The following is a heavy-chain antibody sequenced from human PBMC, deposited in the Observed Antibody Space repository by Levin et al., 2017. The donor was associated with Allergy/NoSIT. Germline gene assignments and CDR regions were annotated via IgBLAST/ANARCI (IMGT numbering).Heavy chain of an antibody. CDR2: IWYDGSNK. V-gene: IGHV3-33*01. Sequence: GESLKISCAASGFTFSNFGIHWVRQAPGKGLEWVSAIWYDGSNKYYRDSVKGRFTISRDNSKNTLYLQMDSLRVEDTAVYYCVRDRYSAVAGIDWTHPLDYWGQGTLVTVSS. CDR3: VRDRYSAVAGIDWTHPLDY. D-gene: IGHD6-19*01. CDR1: GFTFSNFG. J-gene: IGHJ4*02.